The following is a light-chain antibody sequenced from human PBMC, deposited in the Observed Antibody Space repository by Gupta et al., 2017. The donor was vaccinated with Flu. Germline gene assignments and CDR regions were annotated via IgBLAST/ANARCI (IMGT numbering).Light chain of an antibody. CDR3: QSYDSSRSGHVV. Sequence: QSVLTQPPSVSGAPGQRVTISCTGSSSNFGAGYDVHWYQQLPGTAPKLLPYGNSNRPSGGPDRVSGSKSGTSASLASTGLQAEDEADYYCQSYDSSRSGHVVFGGGTKLTVL. V-gene: IGLV1-40*01. J-gene: IGLJ2*01. CDR1: SSNFGAGYD. CDR2: GNS.